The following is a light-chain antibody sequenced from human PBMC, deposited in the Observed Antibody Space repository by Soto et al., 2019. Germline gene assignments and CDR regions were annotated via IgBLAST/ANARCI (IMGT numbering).Light chain of an antibody. V-gene: IGKV4-1*01. CDR2: WAS. CDR3: QQYYSTWT. J-gene: IGKJ1*01. Sequence: DIVMTQSPDSLAVSLGERATINCKSSQSVLYSSNNKNYLAWYQQKPGQPPKLLIYWASTRESGVPDRFSGSGYGTDFTLTISSVQAEDVAVYYCQQYYSTWTFGQGTKVEIK. CDR1: QSVLYSSNNKNY.